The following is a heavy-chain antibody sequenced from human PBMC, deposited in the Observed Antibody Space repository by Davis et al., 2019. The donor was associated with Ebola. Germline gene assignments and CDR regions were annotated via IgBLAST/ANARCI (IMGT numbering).Heavy chain of an antibody. CDR2: IYYSGST. Sequence: PSETLSLTCTVSGGSISSGDYYWSWIRQPPGKGLEWIGYIYYSGSTYYNPSLKSRVTISVDTSKNQFSLKLSSVTAADTAVYYCARARGGNSNAFDIWGQGTMVTVSS. CDR1: GGSISSGDYY. D-gene: IGHD4-23*01. J-gene: IGHJ3*02. CDR3: ARARGGNSNAFDI. V-gene: IGHV4-30-4*01.